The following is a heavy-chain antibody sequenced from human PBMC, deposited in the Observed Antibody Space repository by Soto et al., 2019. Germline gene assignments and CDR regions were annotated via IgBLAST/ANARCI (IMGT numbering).Heavy chain of an antibody. J-gene: IGHJ4*02. D-gene: IGHD3-10*01. CDR2: INAGNGNT. CDR3: ARGGPPIDY. Sequence: ASVKVSCKASGYTFSSYAMHWVRQAPGQRLEWMGWINAGNGNTKYSQKFQGRVTFTRDTSAGTAYMELSSLRSEDTAVYYCARGGPPIDYWGQGTLVTVSS. CDR1: GYTFSSYA. V-gene: IGHV1-3*01.